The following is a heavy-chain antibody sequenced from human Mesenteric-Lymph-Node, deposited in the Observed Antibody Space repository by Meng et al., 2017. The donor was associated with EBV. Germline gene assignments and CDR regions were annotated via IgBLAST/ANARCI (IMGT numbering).Heavy chain of an antibody. CDR1: GDSVSSTRCY. Sequence: GQLQESGPGLVKPSETLSLTCTVSGDSVSSTRCYWSWIRQPPGRGLEWIGYIFNSGSTNYNPSLRSRATISVDTSRNQFSLTLNSVTAADTAVYYCARVSGPYYSPWFDPWGQGSLVTVSS. D-gene: IGHD2/OR15-2a*01. J-gene: IGHJ5*02. V-gene: IGHV4-61*01. CDR3: ARVSGPYYSPWFDP. CDR2: IFNSGST.